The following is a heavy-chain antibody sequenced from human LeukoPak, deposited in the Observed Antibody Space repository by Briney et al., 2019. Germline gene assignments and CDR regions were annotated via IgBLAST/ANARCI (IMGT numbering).Heavy chain of an antibody. V-gene: IGHV4-30-4*08. CDR2: IYYSGST. CDR1: GGSISSGDYY. Sequence: SQTLSLTCTVSGGSISSGDYYWSWIRQPPGKGLEWIGYIYYSGSTYYNPSLKSRATISVDTSKNQFSLKLSSVTAADTAVYYCARVGAANHDAFDIWGQGTMVTVSS. CDR3: ARVGAANHDAFDI. J-gene: IGHJ3*02. D-gene: IGHD1-26*01.